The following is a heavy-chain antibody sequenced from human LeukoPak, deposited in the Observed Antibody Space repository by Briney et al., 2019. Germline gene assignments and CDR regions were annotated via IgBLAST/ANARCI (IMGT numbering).Heavy chain of an antibody. CDR1: GGPISSYY. J-gene: IGHJ4*02. D-gene: IGHD3-22*01. V-gene: IGHV4-59*08. CDR3: ARGPDSSGYYGLNY. Sequence: SETLSLTCTVSGGPISSYYWSWIRQPPGKGLEWIGYIYCSGSTNYNPSLKSRVTISVDTSKNQFSLKLSSVTAADTAVYYCARGPDSSGYYGLNYWGQGTLVTVSS. CDR2: IYCSGST.